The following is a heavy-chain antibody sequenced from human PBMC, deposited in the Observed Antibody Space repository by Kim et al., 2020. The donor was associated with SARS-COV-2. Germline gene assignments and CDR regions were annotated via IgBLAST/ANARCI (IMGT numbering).Heavy chain of an antibody. CDR3: ARSGAVRGRGLVSGVYSSSSNYYYYYMDV. Sequence: ASVKVSCKASGYTFTGYYMHWVRQAPGQGLEWMGWINPNSGGTNYAQKFQGRVTMTRDTSISTAYMELSRLRSDDTAVYYCARSGAVRGRGLVSGVYSSSSNYYYYYMDVWGKGTTVTVSS. CDR1: GYTFTGYY. CDR2: INPNSGGT. J-gene: IGHJ6*03. V-gene: IGHV1-2*02. D-gene: IGHD6-6*01.